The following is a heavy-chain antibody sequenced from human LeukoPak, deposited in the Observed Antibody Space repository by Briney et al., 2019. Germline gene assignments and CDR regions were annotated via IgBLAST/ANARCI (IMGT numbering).Heavy chain of an antibody. D-gene: IGHD3-10*01. V-gene: IGHV4-59*01. J-gene: IGHJ5*02. CDR3: ARGGTGAWFDP. CDR2: IYYSGST. Sequence: SETLSLTXTVSGGSISSYYWSWIRQPPGKGLEWIGYIYYSGSTNYNPSLKSRVTISVDTSKNQFSLKLSSVTAADTAVYYCARGGTGAWFDPWGQGTLVTVSS. CDR1: GGSISSYY.